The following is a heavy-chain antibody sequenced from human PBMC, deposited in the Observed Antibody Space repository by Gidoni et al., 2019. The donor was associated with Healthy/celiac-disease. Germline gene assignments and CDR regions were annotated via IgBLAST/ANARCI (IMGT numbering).Heavy chain of an antibody. CDR3: ASGGERDGSMDV. D-gene: IGHD3-10*01. V-gene: IGHV3-21*01. J-gene: IGHJ6*02. CDR2: ISSSSSYI. Sequence: EVQLVESGGGLVKPGGSLRLSCAASGFTFSSYSMNWVRQAPGKGLEWVSSISSSSSYIYYADSVKGRFTISRDNAKNSLYLQMNSLRAEDTAVYYCASGGERDGSMDVWGQGTTVTVSS. CDR1: GFTFSSYS.